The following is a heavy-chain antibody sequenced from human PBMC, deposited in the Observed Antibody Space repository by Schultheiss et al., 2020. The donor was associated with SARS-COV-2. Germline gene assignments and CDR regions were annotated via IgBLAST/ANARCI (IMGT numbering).Heavy chain of an antibody. V-gene: IGHV3-33*08. CDR1: GFTVSSNY. CDR3: ARKIAAPVPYQDYYYLDV. D-gene: IGHD6-13*01. J-gene: IGHJ6*03. CDR2: IWYDGSNK. Sequence: GGSLRLSCAASGFTVSSNYMSWVRQAPGKGLEWVAVIWYDGSNKYYADSVKGRFTISRDNAKNSLYLQMSSLRVDDTGVYYCARKIAAPVPYQDYYYLDVWGKGTTVTVSS.